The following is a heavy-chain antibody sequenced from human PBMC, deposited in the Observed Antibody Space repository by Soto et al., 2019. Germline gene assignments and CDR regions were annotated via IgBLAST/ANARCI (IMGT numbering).Heavy chain of an antibody. V-gene: IGHV3-48*01. D-gene: IGHD2-2*01. J-gene: IGHJ4*02. CDR1: GFPFSSYS. CDR2: ISSSSGTI. CDR3: ARASNCASTSCYAGCFDY. Sequence: VQLVESGGGLVQPGGSLRLSCAASGFPFSSYSMNWVRQAPGKGLEWVSYISSSSGTIYYADSLKGRFTISRDNVKHSLYLQMNSLRAEDTAMYYCARASNCASTSCYAGCFDYWGQGALVTVSS.